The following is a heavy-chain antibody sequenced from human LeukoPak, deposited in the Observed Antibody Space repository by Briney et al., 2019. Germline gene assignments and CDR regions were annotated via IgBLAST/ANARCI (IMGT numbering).Heavy chain of an antibody. CDR2: ISTSSSYI. D-gene: IGHD3-16*01. Sequence: GGSLRLSCAASGFTFSRNSMTWVRQAPGKGLEWVSSISTSSSYIYYGDSVKGRFTISRDNAKNSLYLQMNSLRAEDTAVFYCAKDRDDYVWGSFLGAFDIWGQGTMVTVSS. CDR3: AKDRDDYVWGSFLGAFDI. J-gene: IGHJ3*02. CDR1: GFTFSRNS. V-gene: IGHV3-21*04.